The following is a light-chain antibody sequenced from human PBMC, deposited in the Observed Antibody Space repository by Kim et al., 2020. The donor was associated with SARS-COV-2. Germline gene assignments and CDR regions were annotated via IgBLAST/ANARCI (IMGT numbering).Light chain of an antibody. CDR2: WAS. J-gene: IGKJ1*01. CDR3: QQYYAIPWT. CDR1: QSVLHGANNKNN. V-gene: IGKV4-1*01. Sequence: DIVMTQSPDSLAVSLGERVTITCKSSQSVLHGANNKNNLAWYQQKPGQPPKLLIYWASTRESGVPDRISGSESGTDFTLTISSLQAEDVALYYCQQYYAIPWTFGQGTKVDIK.